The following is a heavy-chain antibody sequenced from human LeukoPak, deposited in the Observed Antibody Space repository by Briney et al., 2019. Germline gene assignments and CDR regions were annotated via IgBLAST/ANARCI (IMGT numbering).Heavy chain of an antibody. D-gene: IGHD5-18*01. CDR2: ISYDGSNK. CDR1: GFTFSSYA. J-gene: IGHJ4*02. CDR3: ARDGTRYGYGYFDY. Sequence: PGGSLRLSCAASGFTFSSYAMHWVRQAPGKGLEWVAIISYDGSNKYYADSVKGRFTISRDNSKNTLYLQMNSLRAEDTAVYYCARDGTRYGYGYFDYWGQGTLVTVSS. V-gene: IGHV3-30-3*01.